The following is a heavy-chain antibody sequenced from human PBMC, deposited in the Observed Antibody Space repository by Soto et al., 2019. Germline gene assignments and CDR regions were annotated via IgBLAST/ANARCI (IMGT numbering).Heavy chain of an antibody. CDR3: ASGQQDSLGY. J-gene: IGHJ4*02. Sequence: EVQLVQSGGGLVQPGGSLRLSCAVSGFTFSSYEMNWLRQAPGKGLERVSYIGRSVTSTSYADSVRGRFTVSRDNAKNSLFLQMNSLRAEDTAMYYCASGQQDSLGYWGQGTLVTVSS. CDR2: IGRSVTST. CDR1: GFTFSSYE. D-gene: IGHD2-15*01. V-gene: IGHV3-48*03.